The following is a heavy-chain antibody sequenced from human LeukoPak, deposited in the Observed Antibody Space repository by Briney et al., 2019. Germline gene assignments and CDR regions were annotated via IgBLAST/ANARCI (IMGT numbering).Heavy chain of an antibody. V-gene: IGHV3-23*01. CDR2: ISPSGDNT. D-gene: IGHD6-13*01. Sequence: PGGSLRLSCAASGYSFTKDAMRWVRLAPGKGLEWVSTISPSGDNTYYADSVKGRFTISRDNSKNTMYLQINSLRAENTALYYCAKGEAAAGTRRLDYWGQGTRVTVSS. CDR1: GYSFTKDA. CDR3: AKGEAAAGTRRLDY. J-gene: IGHJ4*02.